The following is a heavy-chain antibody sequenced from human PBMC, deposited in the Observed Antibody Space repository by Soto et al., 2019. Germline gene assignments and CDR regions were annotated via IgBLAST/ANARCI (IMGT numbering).Heavy chain of an antibody. CDR2: INPGNGNT. D-gene: IGHD3-22*01. CDR1: GCTFTSYG. Sequence: ASVKVSCKASGCTFTSYGINWVRQAPGRGLEWMGWINPGNGNTKYSQQFQGRVIIDRDTSASTAYMELSSLRPEDTAVYYCARGGYFDSSNYLAYWGLGTLVTVSS. J-gene: IGHJ4*02. V-gene: IGHV1-3*01. CDR3: ARGGYFDSSNYLAY.